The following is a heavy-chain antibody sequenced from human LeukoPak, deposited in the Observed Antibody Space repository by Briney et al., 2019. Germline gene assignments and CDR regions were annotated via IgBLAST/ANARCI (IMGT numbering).Heavy chain of an antibody. J-gene: IGHJ4*02. V-gene: IGHV1-18*01. CDR2: ISAYNGNT. CDR1: SYTFTSYG. CDR3: ARGGLSLVPAAPFDY. Sequence: GASVKVSCKASSYTFTSYGFSWVRQAPGQGLEWMGWISAYNGNTNYAQKLQGRVTMTTDTSTSTAYMELRSLTSDDTAVYYCARGGLSLVPAAPFDYWGQGTLVTVSS. D-gene: IGHD2-2*01.